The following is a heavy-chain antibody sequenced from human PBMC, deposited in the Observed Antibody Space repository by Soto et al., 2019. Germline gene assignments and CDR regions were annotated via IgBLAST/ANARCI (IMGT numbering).Heavy chain of an antibody. V-gene: IGHV3-53*01. Sequence: EVQLVESGGGLIQPGGSLRLSCAVSGFTVSNNYMSWVRQAPGKGLEGVSVIYSGGYTAYGDSVKGRFTISRDNSKNTLYLQKNTRKAGARAVYYGAPQAGGGGYWGQGTLVTVSS. CDR3: APQAGGGGY. J-gene: IGHJ4*02. CDR2: IYSGGYT. CDR1: GFTVSNNY. D-gene: IGHD3-10*01.